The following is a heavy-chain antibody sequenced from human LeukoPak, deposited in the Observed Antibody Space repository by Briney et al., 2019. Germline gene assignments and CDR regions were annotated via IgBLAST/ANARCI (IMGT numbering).Heavy chain of an antibody. CDR3: ARERGRGRDSPWFDY. CDR1: GFIFSGDF. J-gene: IGHJ4*02. V-gene: IGHV3-53*01. D-gene: IGHD1-26*01. CDR2: IYSDGST. Sequence: GGSLRLSCAASGFIFSGDFMSWVRQAPGKGLEWVSVIYSDGSTYYADSVKGRFTISRDNSKNTLDLQMTGLRAEDTAVYYCARERGRGRDSPWFDYWGQETLVTVSS.